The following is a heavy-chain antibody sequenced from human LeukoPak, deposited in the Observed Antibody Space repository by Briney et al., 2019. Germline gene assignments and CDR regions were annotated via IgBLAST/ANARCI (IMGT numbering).Heavy chain of an antibody. J-gene: IGHJ4*02. Sequence: GGSLRLSCVASGFTFSAYLMTWVRQAPGKGLQWVAHINQDGSEKYYVDSVKGRFTISRDNAKNSLFPQMNSLRSEDTAVYYCARDRWSPYWGQGALVSVSS. V-gene: IGHV3-7*01. CDR2: INQDGSEK. D-gene: IGHD2-8*01. CDR3: ARDRWSPY. CDR1: GFTFSAYL.